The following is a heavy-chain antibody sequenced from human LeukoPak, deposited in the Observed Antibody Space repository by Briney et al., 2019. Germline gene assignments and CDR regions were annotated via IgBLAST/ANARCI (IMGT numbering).Heavy chain of an antibody. CDR2: IIPIFGTA. Sequence: ASVKVSCKASGGTFSSYAISWVRQAPGQGLEWMGGIIPIFGTANYAQKFQGRVTITADESTSTAYMELSSLRSEDTAVYYCAIKDGDSGSGSQYFQHWGQGTLVTVSS. CDR1: GGTFSSYA. CDR3: AIKDGDSGSGSQYFQH. J-gene: IGHJ1*01. V-gene: IGHV1-69*13. D-gene: IGHD3-10*01.